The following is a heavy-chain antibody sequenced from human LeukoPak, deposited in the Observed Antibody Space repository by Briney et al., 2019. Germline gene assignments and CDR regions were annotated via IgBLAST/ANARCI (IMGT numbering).Heavy chain of an antibody. V-gene: IGHV3-21*01. CDR2: ISSSSSYI. CDR3: ARDAPWAGTNAFDI. D-gene: IGHD1/OR15-1a*01. J-gene: IGHJ3*02. Sequence: GGSLRLSCAASGFTFSSYSMNWVRQAPGKGLEWVSSISSSSSYIYYADSVKGRFTISRDNAKNSLYLQMNSLRAEDTAVYYCARDAPWAGTNAFDIWGQGTMVTVSS. CDR1: GFTFSSYS.